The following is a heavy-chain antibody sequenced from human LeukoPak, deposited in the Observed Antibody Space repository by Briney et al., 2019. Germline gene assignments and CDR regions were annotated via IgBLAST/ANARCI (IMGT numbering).Heavy chain of an antibody. CDR1: GFTFSSYS. CDR3: ARDAEQLPYFDY. D-gene: IGHD6-6*01. CDR2: ISSSSSYI. V-gene: IGHV3-21*01. J-gene: IGHJ4*02. Sequence: GGSLRLSCAASGFTFSSYSMNWVRQAPGKGLEWVSSISSSSSYIYYADSVKGRFTISRDNAKNSLYLQMNSLRAEDTAVYYCARDAEQLPYFDYWGQGTLVTVSS.